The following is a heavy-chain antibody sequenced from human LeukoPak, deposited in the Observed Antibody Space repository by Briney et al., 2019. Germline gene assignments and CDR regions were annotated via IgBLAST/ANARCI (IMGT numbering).Heavy chain of an antibody. D-gene: IGHD3-22*01. CDR3: ARRFPSYYYDSSGYYYFPAFDY. Sequence: SETLSLTCTVSGGSISSSSYYWGWIRQPPGKGLEWIGSIYYSESTYYNPSLKSRVTISVDTSKNQFSLKLSSVTAADTAVYYCARRFPSYYYDSSGYYYFPAFDYWGQGTLVTVSS. CDR1: GGSISSSSYY. CDR2: IYYSEST. V-gene: IGHV4-39*01. J-gene: IGHJ4*02.